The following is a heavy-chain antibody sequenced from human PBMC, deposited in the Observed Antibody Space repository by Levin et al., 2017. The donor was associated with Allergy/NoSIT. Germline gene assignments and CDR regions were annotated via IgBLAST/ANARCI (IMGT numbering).Heavy chain of an antibody. CDR1: GGSTSKFY. CDR2: IYNSGST. D-gene: IGHD3-10*01. J-gene: IGHJ3*01. V-gene: IGHV4-4*09. CDR3: VPRFGHHWHDGFAL. Sequence: SETLSLTCNVSGGSTSKFYWNWIRQPPGKGLEWIGYIYNSGSTNYNPSLKSRVTISMDTSKSQFSLNLRSLTAADPAVFFFVPRFGHHWHDGFALLGLGTMVTVS.